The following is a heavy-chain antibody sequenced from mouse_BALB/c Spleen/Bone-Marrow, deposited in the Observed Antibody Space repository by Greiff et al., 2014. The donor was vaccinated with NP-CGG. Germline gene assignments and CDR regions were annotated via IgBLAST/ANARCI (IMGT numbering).Heavy chain of an antibody. Sequence: VHVKQSGAELVKPGASVKLSCTASGFNIKDTYMHWVKQRPEQGLEWVGRIDPANGNTKYDPKFQGKATITADTSSNTAYLQLSSLTSEDTAVYYCAMYYYGSSLFAYWSQGTLVTVSA. J-gene: IGHJ3*01. D-gene: IGHD1-1*01. V-gene: IGHV14-3*02. CDR3: AMYYYGSSLFAY. CDR2: IDPANGNT. CDR1: GFNIKDTY.